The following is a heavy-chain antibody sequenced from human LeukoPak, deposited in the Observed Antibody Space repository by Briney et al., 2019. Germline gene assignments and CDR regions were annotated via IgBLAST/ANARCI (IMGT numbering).Heavy chain of an antibody. CDR1: GYTFTSYD. J-gene: IGHJ6*03. CDR3: ARVPYSYGYHYYMDV. V-gene: IGHV1-2*02. Sequence: GASVKVSCKASGYTFTSYDINWVRQATGQGLEWMGWMNPNSGGTNSAQKFQGRVTMTRDTSISTAYMELRMMRSDDTAVYYCARVPYSYGYHYYMDVWGKGTTVTVSS. CDR2: MNPNSGGT. D-gene: IGHD5-18*01.